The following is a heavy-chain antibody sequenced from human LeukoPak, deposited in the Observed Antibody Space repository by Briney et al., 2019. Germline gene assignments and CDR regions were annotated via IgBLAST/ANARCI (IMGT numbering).Heavy chain of an antibody. J-gene: IGHJ6*03. CDR1: GGSISSHY. V-gene: IGHV4-59*11. Sequence: SETLSLTCTVSGGSISSHYWSWIRQPPGKGLEWIGYIYYSGSTNYNPSLKSRVTISVDTSKNQFSLKLSSVTAADTAVYYCARVGSVAGPTRADYYYMDVWGKGTAVTVSS. CDR2: IYYSGST. CDR3: ARVGSVAGPTRADYYYMDV. D-gene: IGHD6-19*01.